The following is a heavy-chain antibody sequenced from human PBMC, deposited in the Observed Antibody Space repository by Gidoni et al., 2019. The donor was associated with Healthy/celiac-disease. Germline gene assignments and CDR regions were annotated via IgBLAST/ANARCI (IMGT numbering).Heavy chain of an antibody. D-gene: IGHD5-12*01. CDR1: GFTFTSSA. V-gene: IGHV1-58*02. CDR2: IVVGSGNT. Sequence: QMQLVQSGPEVKKPGTSVKVSCKASGFTFTSSAMQWVRQARGQRLEWMGWIVVGSGNTNYEKKFQERVTITRDMSTSTAYMELSSLRSEDTAVYYCAAESQRWLQFDPWGQGTLVTVSS. CDR3: AAESQRWLQFDP. J-gene: IGHJ5*02.